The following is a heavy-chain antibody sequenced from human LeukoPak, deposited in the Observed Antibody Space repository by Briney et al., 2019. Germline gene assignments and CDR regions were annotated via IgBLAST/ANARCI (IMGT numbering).Heavy chain of an antibody. CDR3: VRVGSVTGSFFDC. CDR1: GFTFSSSW. J-gene: IGHJ4*02. CDR2: INGDGSST. D-gene: IGHD6-19*01. V-gene: IGHV3-74*01. Sequence: GGSLRLSGAASGFTFSSSWMQWVRPPPGKGLVWVSRINGDGSSTSYADSVKGRFTISRDNARNTLYLQMNSLRPEDTAVYYCVRVGSVTGSFFDCWGQGTLVTVSS.